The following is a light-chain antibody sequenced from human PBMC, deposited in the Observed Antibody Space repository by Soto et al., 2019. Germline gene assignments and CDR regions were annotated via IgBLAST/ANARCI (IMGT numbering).Light chain of an antibody. CDR2: LGS. CDR1: QNLLHSNGYNY. CDR3: MQALQTPST. Sequence: DIVMTQSPLSLSVTPGEPASISCRSSQNLLHSNGYNYLDWYLQKPGQSPQFLIYLGSNRASGVPDRFSGSGSGTDFTLKISRVEAEDVGVYYCMQALQTPSTFGGGTKVEIK. J-gene: IGKJ4*01. V-gene: IGKV2-28*01.